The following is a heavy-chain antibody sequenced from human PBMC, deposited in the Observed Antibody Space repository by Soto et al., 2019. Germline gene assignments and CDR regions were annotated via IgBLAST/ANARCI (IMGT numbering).Heavy chain of an antibody. V-gene: IGHV3-23*01. CDR1: GFTLSSYA. CDR3: EKDQGYIVVVPAAIRDYYCYYGKEV. Sequence: GGSLRSCFAASGFTLSSYAMSWVRQAPGKVLELVSAISGSGGSTYYAHSVKGRFTISRDNSKNTLYLQMNSLRAEDTAVYYFEKDQGYIVVVPAAIRDYYCYYGKEVWGQGTTVNVSS. J-gene: IGHJ6*02. CDR2: ISGSGGST. D-gene: IGHD2-2*02.